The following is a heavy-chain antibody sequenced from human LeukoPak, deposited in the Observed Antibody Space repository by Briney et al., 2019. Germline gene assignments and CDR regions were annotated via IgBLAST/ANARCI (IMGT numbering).Heavy chain of an antibody. CDR3: AKDGGSSGSEEFDF. CDR2: ISWNSGSI. D-gene: IGHD6-19*01. Sequence: PGGTLRPSCTASGFTFDDYAMHWVRQAPGKGLEWVSGISWNSGSIGYADSVRGRFTISRDNAKNSLFLQMISLRAEDTALYYCAKDGGSSGSEEFDFWGQGTLVTVSS. V-gene: IGHV3-9*01. CDR1: GFTFDDYA. J-gene: IGHJ4*02.